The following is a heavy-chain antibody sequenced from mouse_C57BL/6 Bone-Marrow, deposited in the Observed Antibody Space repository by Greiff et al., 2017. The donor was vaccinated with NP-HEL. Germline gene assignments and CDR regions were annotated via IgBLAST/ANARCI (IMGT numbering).Heavy chain of an antibody. CDR2: IHPNSGST. V-gene: IGHV1-64*01. CDR1: GFNIKDYY. D-gene: IGHD6-2*01. J-gene: IGHJ3*01. Sequence: QVQLQQSGAELVKPGASVKLSCTASGFNIKDYYMHWVKQRTEQGLEWIGRIHPNSGSTNYNEKFKSKATLTVDKSSSTAYMQLSSLTSEDSAVYYCALVFAYWGQGTLVTVSA. CDR3: ALVFAY.